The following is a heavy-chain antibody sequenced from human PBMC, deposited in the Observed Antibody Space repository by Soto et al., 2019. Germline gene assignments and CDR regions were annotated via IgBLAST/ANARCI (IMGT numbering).Heavy chain of an antibody. CDR1: GGYISSSNW. CDR3: ARVGAGIAAAGKPNWFDP. D-gene: IGHD6-13*01. J-gene: IGHJ5*02. CDR2: IYHSGST. V-gene: IGHV4-4*02. Sequence: SETQSLTSAVSGGYISSSNWWSWVRQPPGKGLEWIGEIYHSGSTNYNPSLKSRVTISVDKSKNQFSLKLSSVTAADTAVYYCARVGAGIAAAGKPNWFDPWGQGTLVTV.